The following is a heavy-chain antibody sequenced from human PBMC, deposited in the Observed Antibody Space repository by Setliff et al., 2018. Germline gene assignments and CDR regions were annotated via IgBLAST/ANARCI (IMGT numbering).Heavy chain of an antibody. CDR2: IYYRGDT. CDR3: ARTGTYRYFDY. D-gene: IGHD1-1*01. Sequence: ETLSLTCTFSGASLSSGTYYWGWIRQPPGKGLEWIGRIYYRGDTYYNASLKGRLTISVDTAQNQFSLRLTSVTAADTAVYCCARTGTYRYFDYWGQGALVTVSS. J-gene: IGHJ4*02. V-gene: IGHV4-39*01. CDR1: GASLSSGTYY.